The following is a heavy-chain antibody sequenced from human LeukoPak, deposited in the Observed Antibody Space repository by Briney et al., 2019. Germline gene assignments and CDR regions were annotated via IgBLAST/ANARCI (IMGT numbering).Heavy chain of an antibody. D-gene: IGHD2-15*01. Sequence: SETLSLTCTVSGGSISNYYWSWIRQPAGKGLEWIGRIFATGSTNYNPSLKSRVSMSVDTSKNQFSLKLTSVTAADTAVYYCVRDGYCSDGSCYPLGDYWGQGTLVTVSS. V-gene: IGHV4-4*07. CDR3: VRDGYCSDGSCYPLGDY. CDR1: GGSISNYY. J-gene: IGHJ4*02. CDR2: IFATGST.